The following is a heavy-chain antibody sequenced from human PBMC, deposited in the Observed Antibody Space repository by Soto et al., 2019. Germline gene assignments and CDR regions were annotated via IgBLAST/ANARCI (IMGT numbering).Heavy chain of an antibody. CDR2: IKQDGSEK. CDR3: ARVKSSSWYRDYYYYYGMDV. J-gene: IGHJ6*02. V-gene: IGHV3-7*04. Sequence: GGSLRLSCAASGFTFSSYWMSWVRQAPGKGLEWVANIKQDGSEKYYVDSVKGRFTISRDNAKNSLYLQMNSLRAEDTAVYYCARVKSSSWYRDYYYYYGMDVWGQGTTVTVSS. D-gene: IGHD6-13*01. CDR1: GFTFSSYW.